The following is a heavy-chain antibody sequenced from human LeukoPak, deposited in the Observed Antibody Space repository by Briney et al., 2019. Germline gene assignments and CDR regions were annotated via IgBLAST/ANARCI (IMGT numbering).Heavy chain of an antibody. V-gene: IGHV4-59*08. CDR3: MSHSGSYRFDS. D-gene: IGHD3-16*02. CDR1: GDSISGFY. Sequence: SETLSLTCTVSGDSISGFYGSSIRQSSGKGLEWIGLISHSGSTNYNPSLKNRVTMSVDPSTSRFSLRLTSVTAADTAVYYCMSHSGSYRFDSWGQGILVTVSS. J-gene: IGHJ4*02. CDR2: ISHSGST.